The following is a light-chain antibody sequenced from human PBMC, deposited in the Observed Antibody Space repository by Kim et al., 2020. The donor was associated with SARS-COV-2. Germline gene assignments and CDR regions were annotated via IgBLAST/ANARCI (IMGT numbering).Light chain of an antibody. J-gene: IGLJ2*01. CDR2: YHS. CDR1: DIGSES. Sequence: APGKTASSTCGGKDIGSESVPWYQQKPGQAPALVIYYHSDRPSGIPARFSGSNSGNTATLTISRVEAADEADYYCQVWDSSSDHPVFGGGTKLTVL. CDR3: QVWDSSSDHPV. V-gene: IGLV3-21*04.